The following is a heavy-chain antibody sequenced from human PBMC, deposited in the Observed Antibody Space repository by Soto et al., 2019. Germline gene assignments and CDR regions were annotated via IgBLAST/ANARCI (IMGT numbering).Heavy chain of an antibody. CDR3: ARPIRYYDVWRDYPPFDY. Sequence: QVQLVQSGAEVKKPGSSVKVSCKAPGGSFSSYAINWVRQALGKGLKWMGGIIPMSATRTYAQKFPDRVTITADESSTTVYMELSSLQSEDTAVYYCARPIRYYDVWRDYPPFDYWGQGTLVTVSS. CDR1: GGSFSSYA. D-gene: IGHD3-3*01. J-gene: IGHJ4*02. CDR2: IIPMSATR. V-gene: IGHV1-69*01.